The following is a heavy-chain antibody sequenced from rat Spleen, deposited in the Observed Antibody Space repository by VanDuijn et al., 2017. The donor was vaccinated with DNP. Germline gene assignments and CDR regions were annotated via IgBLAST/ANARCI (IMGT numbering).Heavy chain of an antibody. J-gene: IGHJ1*01. D-gene: IGHD1-3*01. CDR2: IKAKSNNYAT. Sequence: EVQVLESGGGLVQPGNSLKLSCATSGFTFSTAWMYWYRQFPEKRLEWVARIKAKSNNYATDYTESVKGRFTISRDDSKSSIYLQMDSLRSLYTATYYCTTEGINYGSSVRYFDFWRPGTMVTVSS. CDR3: TTEGINYGSSVRYFDF. V-gene: IGHV6-6*01. CDR1: GFTFSTAW.